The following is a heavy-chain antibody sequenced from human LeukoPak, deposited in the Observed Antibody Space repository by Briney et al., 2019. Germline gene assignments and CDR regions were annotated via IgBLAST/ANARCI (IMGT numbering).Heavy chain of an antibody. CDR2: VHNSVGT. CDR1: GGSMNTYY. V-gene: IGHV4-59*08. D-gene: IGHD3-10*01. Sequence: KTSETLSLTCTVSGGSMNTYYWTWIRQTAGGALEWIGQVHNSVGTTYNPSLKSRVTISVDTSKNQFSLKLSSVTAADTAVYYCARHFYGSGSYYNADWFDPWGQGTLVTVSS. J-gene: IGHJ5*02. CDR3: ARHFYGSGSYYNADWFDP.